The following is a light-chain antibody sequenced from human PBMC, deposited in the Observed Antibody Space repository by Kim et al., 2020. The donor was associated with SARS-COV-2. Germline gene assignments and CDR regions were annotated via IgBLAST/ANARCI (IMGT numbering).Light chain of an antibody. V-gene: IGLV3-1*01. Sequence: SYELTQPPSVSVSPGQTASITCSGDKLGDKYACWYQQKPGQSPVLVIYQDSKRPSGIPERFSGSNSGNTATLTICGTQAMDEADYYCQAWDSSVVFGGGTQLTVL. CDR2: QDS. CDR1: KLGDKY. J-gene: IGLJ2*01. CDR3: QAWDSSVV.